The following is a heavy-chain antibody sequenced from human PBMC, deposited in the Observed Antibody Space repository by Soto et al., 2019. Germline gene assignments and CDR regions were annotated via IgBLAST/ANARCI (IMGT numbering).Heavy chain of an antibody. V-gene: IGHV3-23*01. J-gene: IGHJ6*02. CDR1: GFTFSNYA. CDR3: AKTRGQSYYHAMDV. Sequence: EVHLLESGGGLVQPGGSLRLSCAASGFTFSNYAMSWVRQAPGKGLEWVSPISGSGENTYYADSVKGRFTISRDNSKNTLYLQMNNLRAEDTAVYYCAKTRGQSYYHAMDVWGQGTTVIVSS. CDR2: ISGSGENT.